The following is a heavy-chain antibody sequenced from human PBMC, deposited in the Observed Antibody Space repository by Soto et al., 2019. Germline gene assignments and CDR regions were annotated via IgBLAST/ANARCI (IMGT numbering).Heavy chain of an antibody. D-gene: IGHD1-7*01. CDR3: ARNGSNWNYLCPFDY. CDR2: IYPGDSDT. CDR1: GESFTSYW. J-gene: IGHJ4*01. V-gene: IGHV5-51*01. Sequence: SPKVLWHCSGESFTSYWVGLVLPVPGKGLEWMGIIYPGDSDTRYSPSFQGQVTISADKYISTAYLQWSSLKASDTAMYYCARNGSNWNYLCPFDYWGQGTQVTVSS.